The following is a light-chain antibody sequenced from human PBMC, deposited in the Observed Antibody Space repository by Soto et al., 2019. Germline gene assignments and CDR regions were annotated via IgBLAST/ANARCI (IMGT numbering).Light chain of an antibody. Sequence: QSVLTQPPSVSGAPGQRVTISCTGSSSNIGARYDVHWYQQLPGTAPKLLFYGYNNRPSGVPDRFSGSKSGTSASLAITGLQAEDEAVYYCQSYDSSLNDVVFGGGTKVTVL. CDR1: SSNIGARYD. CDR3: QSYDSSLNDVV. CDR2: GYN. J-gene: IGLJ2*01. V-gene: IGLV1-40*01.